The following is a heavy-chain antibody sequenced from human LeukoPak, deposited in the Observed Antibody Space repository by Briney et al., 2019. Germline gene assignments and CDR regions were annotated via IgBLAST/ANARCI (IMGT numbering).Heavy chain of an antibody. CDR1: GYIFTSYD. V-gene: IGHV1-18*01. D-gene: IGHD3-10*01. Sequence: ASVKVSCKASGYIFTSYDIGWVRQAPGQGLEWMGWITAYQGNTAWAQKFQGRVTMTTDTSTSTAYMELRSLRSDDTAVYYCARDGIEYGSGSFYSIGIDVWGQGTTVSVSS. CDR2: ITAYQGNT. J-gene: IGHJ6*02. CDR3: ARDGIEYGSGSFYSIGIDV.